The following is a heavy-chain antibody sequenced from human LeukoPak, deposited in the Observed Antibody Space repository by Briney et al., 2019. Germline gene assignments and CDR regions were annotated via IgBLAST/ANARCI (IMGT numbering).Heavy chain of an antibody. J-gene: IGHJ4*02. V-gene: IGHV3-9*03. D-gene: IGHD6-19*01. CDR1: GFTFDDYA. Sequence: GGSLRLSCAASGFTFDDYAMHWVRQAPGKGLEGGSGISWNSGSIGYADSVKGRFTISRDNAKNSLYLQMNSLRAEDMALYYCAKDAGSGWYYFDYWGQGTLVTVSS. CDR2: ISWNSGSI. CDR3: AKDAGSGWYYFDY.